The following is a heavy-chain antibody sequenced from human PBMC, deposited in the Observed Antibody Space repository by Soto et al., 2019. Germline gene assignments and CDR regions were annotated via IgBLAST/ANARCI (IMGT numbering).Heavy chain of an antibody. V-gene: IGHV1-18*01. D-gene: IGHD3-10*01. J-gene: IGHJ4*02. Sequence: QVQLVQSGAEVKKPGASVKVSCKASGYTFTRYGFTWVRQAPGQGLEWMGWISGYSGNTNYAQNLGGRVTMTTDTSTSTAYMGLRSLRSDDTAVYYCARGGVLLWFGEPLDYWGQGTLVTVSS. CDR3: ARGGVLLWFGEPLDY. CDR1: GYTFTRYG. CDR2: ISGYSGNT.